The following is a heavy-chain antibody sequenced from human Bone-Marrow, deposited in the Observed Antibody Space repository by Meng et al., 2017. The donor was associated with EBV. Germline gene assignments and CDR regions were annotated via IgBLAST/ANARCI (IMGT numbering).Heavy chain of an antibody. CDR1: GGSFSGYY. V-gene: IGHV4-34*01. J-gene: IGHJ2*01. Sequence: QVHLTQWGAGLLKPSETLSLTCACYGGSFSGYYWSWIRQPPGKGLEWIGEINHSGSTNYNPSLKSRVTISVDTSKNQFSLKLSSVTAADTAVYYCARGPPPYYYDSSGYYELDWYFDLWGRGTLVTVSS. D-gene: IGHD3-22*01. CDR2: INHSGST. CDR3: ARGPPPYYYDSSGYYELDWYFDL.